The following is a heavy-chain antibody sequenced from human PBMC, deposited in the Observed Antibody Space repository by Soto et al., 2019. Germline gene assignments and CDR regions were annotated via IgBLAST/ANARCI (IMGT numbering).Heavy chain of an antibody. CDR1: GYSFTSYW. CDR3: ARRLYCGGDCYSIGAFDI. CDR2: IDPSDSYT. Sequence: GESLKISCKGSGYSFTSYWISWVRQMPGKGLEWMGRIDPSDSYTNYSPSFQGHVTISADKSISTAYLQWSSLKASDTAMYYCARRLYCGGDCYSIGAFDIWGQGTMVTVSS. D-gene: IGHD2-21*02. V-gene: IGHV5-10-1*01. J-gene: IGHJ3*02.